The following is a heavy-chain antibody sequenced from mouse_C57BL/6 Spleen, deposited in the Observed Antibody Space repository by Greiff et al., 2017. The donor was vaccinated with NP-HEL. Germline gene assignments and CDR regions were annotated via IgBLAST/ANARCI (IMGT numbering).Heavy chain of an antibody. D-gene: IGHD1-1*02. Sequence: QVQLQQPGAELVKPGASVKLSCKASGYTFTSYWMQWVKQRPGQGLEWIGEIDPSDSYTNYNQKFKGKATLTVDTSSSTAYMQLSSLTSEDSAVYYCARRGTMDYFDYWGQGTTLTVSS. CDR1: GYTFTSYW. V-gene: IGHV1-50*01. CDR2: IDPSDSYT. J-gene: IGHJ2*01. CDR3: ARRGTMDYFDY.